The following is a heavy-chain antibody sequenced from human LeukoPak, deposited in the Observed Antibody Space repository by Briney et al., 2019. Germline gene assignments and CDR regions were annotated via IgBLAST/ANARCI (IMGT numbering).Heavy chain of an antibody. J-gene: IGHJ6*02. V-gene: IGHV4-39*07. CDR3: ASGEWGGYYYYYGMDV. D-gene: IGHD3-16*01. CDR2: INHSGST. CDR1: GGSITSSSYY. Sequence: PSETLSLTCTVSGGSITSSSYYWGWIRQPPGKGLEWIGEINHSGSTNYNPSLKSRVTISVDTSKNQFSLKLSSVTAADTAVYYCASGEWGGYYYYYGMDVWGQGTTVTVSS.